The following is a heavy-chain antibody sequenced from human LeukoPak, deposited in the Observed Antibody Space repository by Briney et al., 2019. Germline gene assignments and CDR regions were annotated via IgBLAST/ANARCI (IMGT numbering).Heavy chain of an antibody. CDR2: IYYSGST. V-gene: IGHV4-59*01. CDR1: GGSISSYY. J-gene: IGHJ4*02. Sequence: SETLSLTCTVSGGSISSYYWSWIRQPPGKGLEWIGYIYYSGSTNYNPSLKSRVTISVDTSKNQFSLKLSSVTAADTAVYYCARSSTTGWIDYWGQGTLVTVSS. D-gene: IGHD3-9*01. CDR3: ARSSTTGWIDY.